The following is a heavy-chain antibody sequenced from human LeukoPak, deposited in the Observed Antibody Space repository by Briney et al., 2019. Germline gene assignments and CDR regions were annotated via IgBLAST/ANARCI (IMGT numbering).Heavy chain of an antibody. CDR2: ISYDGSNK. CDR1: GFIFSSYG. D-gene: IGHD3-10*01. J-gene: IGHJ4*02. Sequence: QPGRSLRLSCAASGFIFSSYGMHWVRQAPGKGLEWVAVISYDGSNKYYADSVKGRFTISRDNSKNTLYLQMNSLRAEDTAVYYCAKEEAYGSGSTAGHFDYWGQGTLVTVSS. V-gene: IGHV3-30*18. CDR3: AKEEAYGSGSTAGHFDY.